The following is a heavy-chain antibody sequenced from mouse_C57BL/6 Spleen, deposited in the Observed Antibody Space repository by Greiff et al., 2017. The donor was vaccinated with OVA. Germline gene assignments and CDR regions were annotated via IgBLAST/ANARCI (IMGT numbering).Heavy chain of an antibody. J-gene: IGHJ1*03. CDR1: GYTFTSYG. CDR3: AREGVYYGSSYGYFDV. D-gene: IGHD1-1*01. Sequence: VQLKESGAELARPGASVKLSCKASGYTFTSYGISWVKQRTGQGLEWIGEIYPRSGNTYYNEKFKGKATLTADKSSSTAYMELRSLTSEDSAVYFCAREGVYYGSSYGYFDVWGTGTTVTVSS. V-gene: IGHV1-81*01. CDR2: IYPRSGNT.